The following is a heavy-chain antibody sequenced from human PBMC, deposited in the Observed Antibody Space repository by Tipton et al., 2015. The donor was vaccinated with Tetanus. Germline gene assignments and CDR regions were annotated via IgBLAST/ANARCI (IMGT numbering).Heavy chain of an antibody. Sequence: TLSLTCTVSGGSVNSDDYYWTWIRQHPGKGLDWIGYIFHTGGADYNPSLKSRATISIDTSKNQFSLKLSSVTAADTAVYYCARVDDSVWGSPFDPRGQGVLVTVSS. V-gene: IGHV4-31*03. CDR3: ARVDDSVWGSPFDP. CDR2: IFHTGGA. D-gene: IGHD3-16*01. CDR1: GGSVNSDDYY. J-gene: IGHJ5*02.